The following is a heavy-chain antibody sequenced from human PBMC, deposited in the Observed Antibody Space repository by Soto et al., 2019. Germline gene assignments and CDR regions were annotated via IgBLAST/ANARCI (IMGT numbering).Heavy chain of an antibody. CDR2: INHSGST. J-gene: IGHJ4*02. CDR3: ASLSGWYKKTAVGY. Sequence: SETLSLTCAVYGGSFSGYYWSWIRQPPGKGLGWIGEINHSGSTNYNPSLKSRVTISVDTSKNQFSLKLSSVTAADTAVYYCASLSGWYKKTAVGYWGQGTLVTVSS. CDR1: GGSFSGYY. D-gene: IGHD6-19*01. V-gene: IGHV4-34*01.